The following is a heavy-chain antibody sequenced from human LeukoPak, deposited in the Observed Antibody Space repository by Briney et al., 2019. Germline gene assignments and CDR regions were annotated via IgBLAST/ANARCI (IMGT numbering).Heavy chain of an antibody. J-gene: IGHJ6*02. CDR3: ARHTAAVLRGARGMDV. V-gene: IGHV3-53*01. D-gene: IGHD6-25*01. CDR2: IYSGGST. CDR1: GFIVSSNY. Sequence: PGGSLRLSCAASGFIVSSNYISWVRQAPGKGLEWVSVIYSGGSTYYADSVQGRFTISRDNYKNTVYLQMNSLRAEDTAVYYCARHTAAVLRGARGMDVWGQGSTVTVSS.